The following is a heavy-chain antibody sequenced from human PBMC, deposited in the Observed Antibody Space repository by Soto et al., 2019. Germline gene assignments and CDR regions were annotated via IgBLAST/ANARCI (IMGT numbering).Heavy chain of an antibody. CDR2: ISSGSDFI. Sequence: EVQVVESGGGLVKPGGSLRLSCNFSFSMYSMDWVRQAPGKGLEWVASISSGSDFIKYADSVKGRFTISRENTKNSVSLQMSSLRVEDTAMYYCTRGRGGSYDSWCAPWGRGTLVTVSS. V-gene: IGHV3-21*02. J-gene: IGHJ5*02. D-gene: IGHD1-26*01. CDR1: FSMYS. CDR3: TRGRGGSYDSWCAP.